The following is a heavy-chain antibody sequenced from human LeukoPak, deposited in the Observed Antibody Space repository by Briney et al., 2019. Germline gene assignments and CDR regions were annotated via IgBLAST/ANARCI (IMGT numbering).Heavy chain of an antibody. Sequence: GGSLRLSCAASGFTFSNFAMHWVRQAPGKGLEWVAVISYDGSNENYSPSVKGRFTISRDNSKNTVYLQMNSLRTEDTAVYYCARDGAPRGRIRWFDPWGQGTLVTVSS. J-gene: IGHJ5*02. V-gene: IGHV3-30*04. CDR3: ARDGAPRGRIRWFDP. CDR1: GFTFSNFA. D-gene: IGHD2/OR15-2a*01. CDR2: ISYDGSNE.